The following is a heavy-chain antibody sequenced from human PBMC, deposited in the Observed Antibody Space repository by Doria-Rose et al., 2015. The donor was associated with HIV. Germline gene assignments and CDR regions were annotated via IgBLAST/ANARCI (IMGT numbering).Heavy chain of an antibody. CDR2: IFSDDER. V-gene: IGHV2-26*01. Sequence: ESGPVLVKPTETLTLTCTVSGVSLSSPGMGVSWIRQPPGKALEWLANIFSDDERSYKPSLKSRRTISRGTSKSQVVLTMTDMDPVDTATYYCARIKSSRWYHKYYFDFWGQGTLVIVSA. CDR3: ARIKSSRWYHKYYFDF. CDR1: GVSLSSPGMG. J-gene: IGHJ4*02. D-gene: IGHD6-13*01.